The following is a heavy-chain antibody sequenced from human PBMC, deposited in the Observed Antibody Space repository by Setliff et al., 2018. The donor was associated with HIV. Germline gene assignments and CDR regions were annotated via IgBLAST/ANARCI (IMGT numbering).Heavy chain of an antibody. D-gene: IGHD4-17*01. V-gene: IGHV4-39*01. J-gene: IGHJ4*02. CDR2: FHHTGNA. CDR3: ARHYGDYVFDS. Sequence: SETLSLTCTVSGGSITSSISDATYYWGWIRQPPGKGLEWIGSFHHTGNANYSPSLESRVTISVDTSENQFSLKMYSVTAADTAVYYCARHYGDYVFDSWGQGTLVTVSS. CDR1: GGSITSSISDATYY.